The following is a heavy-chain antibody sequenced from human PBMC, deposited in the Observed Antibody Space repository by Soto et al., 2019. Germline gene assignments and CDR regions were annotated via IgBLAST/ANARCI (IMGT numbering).Heavy chain of an antibody. CDR2: INAGNGNT. J-gene: IGHJ4*02. CDR1: GYTFTSFA. V-gene: IGHV1-3*01. Sequence: GASVKVSCKASGYTFTSFAVHWVRQAPGQRLEWMGWINAGNGNTKYSQKFQGRVTITRDTSASIAYMELSSLRSDDTAVYYCARDPPGGDLALNYFDYWGQGTLVTVSS. CDR3: ARDPPGGDLALNYFDY. D-gene: IGHD3-16*01.